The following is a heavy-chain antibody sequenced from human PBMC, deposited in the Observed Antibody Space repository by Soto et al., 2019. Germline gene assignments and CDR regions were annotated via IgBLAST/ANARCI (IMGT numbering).Heavy chain of an antibody. CDR2: IGTSGDTM. J-gene: IGHJ5*02. CDR3: AREHGYQVHSLYNWFDP. V-gene: IGHV3-48*03. CDR1: GFTFSNYE. Sequence: GGSLRLSCAASGFTFSNYEMNWVRQAPGKEPEWISYIGTSGDTMYYADSVRGRFTVSRDNAKNSLFLQMTSLRAEDTAVYYCAREHGYQVHSLYNWFDPWGQGTLVTVS. D-gene: IGHD1-1*01.